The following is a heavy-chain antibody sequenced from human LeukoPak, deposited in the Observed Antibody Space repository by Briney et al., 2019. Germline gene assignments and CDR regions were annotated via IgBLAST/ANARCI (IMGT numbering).Heavy chain of an antibody. Sequence: SETLSLTCTVSGGSISSYYWSWIRQPPGKGLEWIGYIYSSGSTDYNPSLKSRVTISVDTSKSQVSLKLSPVTAADTAIYYCARDPSTFYFDYWGQGALVTVSS. V-gene: IGHV4-59*01. D-gene: IGHD3-16*01. J-gene: IGHJ4*02. CDR2: IYSSGST. CDR3: ARDPSTFYFDY. CDR1: GGSISSYY.